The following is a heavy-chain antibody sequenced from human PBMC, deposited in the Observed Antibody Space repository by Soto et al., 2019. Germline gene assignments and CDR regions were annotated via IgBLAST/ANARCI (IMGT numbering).Heavy chain of an antibody. V-gene: IGHV1-18*01. Sequence: QVKLVQSGTEVKKPGASLKVSCKASGYSFATSGISWVRQAPGQGLEWMGWISVYNGNTNYDQKLHDRVTMTTDISTTTAYLELRSLRSDDTAVYDCARAGQYYDSSGYVNWGQGTLVTVSS. D-gene: IGHD3-22*01. J-gene: IGHJ4*02. CDR3: ARAGQYYDSSGYVN. CDR2: ISVYNGNT. CDR1: GYSFATSG.